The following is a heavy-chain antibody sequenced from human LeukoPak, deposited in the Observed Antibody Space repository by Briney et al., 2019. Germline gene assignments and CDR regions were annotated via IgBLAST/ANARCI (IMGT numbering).Heavy chain of an antibody. D-gene: IGHD6-19*01. V-gene: IGHV1-18*01. CDR2: ISAYNGNT. CDR3: AKPGVYSSGWGFDY. Sequence: ASVKVSCKASGYAFASYGISWVRQAPGQGLEWMGWISAYNGNTNYAQKLQGRVTMTTDTSTSTAYMELRSLRSDDTAVYYCAKPGVYSSGWGFDYWGQGTLVTVSS. J-gene: IGHJ4*02. CDR1: GYAFASYG.